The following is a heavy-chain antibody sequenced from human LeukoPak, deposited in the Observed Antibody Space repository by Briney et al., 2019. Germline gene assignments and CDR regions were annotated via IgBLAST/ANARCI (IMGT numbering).Heavy chain of an antibody. Sequence: GRSLRLSCTASGFTFGDYAMSWVRQAPGKGLEWVGLIRSKAYGGTTEYAASVKGRFTISRDDSKSIAYLQMNSLKTEDTAVYYCTRGVGYYGSGSYLYWGQGTLVIVSS. V-gene: IGHV3-49*04. CDR1: GFTFGDYA. CDR3: TRGVGYYGSGSYLY. D-gene: IGHD3-10*01. J-gene: IGHJ4*02. CDR2: IRSKAYGGTT.